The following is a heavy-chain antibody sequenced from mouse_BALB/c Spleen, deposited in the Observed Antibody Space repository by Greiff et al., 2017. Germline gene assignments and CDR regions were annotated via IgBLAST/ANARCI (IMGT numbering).Heavy chain of an antibody. Sequence: EVQLVESGGGLVKLGGSLKLSCAASGFTFSSYYMSWVRQTPEKRLELVAAINSNGGSTYYPDTVKGRFTISRDNAKNTLYLQMSSLKSEDTALYYCARGDYDLYYAMDYWGQGTSVTVSS. V-gene: IGHV5-6-2*01. CDR1: GFTFSSYY. CDR2: INSNGGST. CDR3: ARGDYDLYYAMDY. J-gene: IGHJ4*01. D-gene: IGHD2-4*01.